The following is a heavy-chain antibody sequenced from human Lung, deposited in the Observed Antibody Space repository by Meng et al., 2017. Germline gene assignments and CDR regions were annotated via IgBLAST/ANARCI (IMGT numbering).Heavy chain of an antibody. D-gene: IGHD1-26*01. CDR1: DYTFTGYC. CDR3: ARGTPGRSYANY. V-gene: IGHV1-18*01. Sequence: QVHLVQSGPELKNPGASVTVSCKASDYTFTGYCVRWVRQATGQGLVWMAWLGAHDGDTSFGPKFQGRVTVTADRPTATAYMELRSLRFDDTAVYYCARGTPGRSYANYWGPGTLVTVSS. CDR2: LGAHDGDT. J-gene: IGHJ4*02.